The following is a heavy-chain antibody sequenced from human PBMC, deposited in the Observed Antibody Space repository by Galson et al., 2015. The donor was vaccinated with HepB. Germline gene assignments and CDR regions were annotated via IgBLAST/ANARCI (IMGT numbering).Heavy chain of an antibody. CDR3: TRLGDFSGYSSK. CDR2: IRSKANNHAT. D-gene: IGHD6-13*01. Sequence: SLRLSCAASGFTFSGSAIHWVRQASGKGPEWVGRIRSKANNHATSYVPSLSSRFTISRDDSKNMAYLHMKSLKPEDTAVYYCTRLGDFSGYSSKWGQGTLVTVSS. V-gene: IGHV3-73*01. J-gene: IGHJ4*02. CDR1: GFTFSGSA.